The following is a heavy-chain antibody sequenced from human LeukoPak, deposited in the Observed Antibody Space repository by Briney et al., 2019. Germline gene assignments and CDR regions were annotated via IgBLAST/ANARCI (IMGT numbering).Heavy chain of an antibody. J-gene: IGHJ4*02. D-gene: IGHD1-7*01. CDR2: ISAYNGNA. CDR3: ASSTTGTIIDY. V-gene: IGHV1-18*01. Sequence: ASVKVSCKASGYTFTSYGISWVRQAPGQGLEWMGWISAYNGNANYAQKPQGRVTMTTETSTSTAYLELRSLRSDDTAVYYCASSTTGTIIDYWGQGTLVTVSS. CDR1: GYTFTSYG.